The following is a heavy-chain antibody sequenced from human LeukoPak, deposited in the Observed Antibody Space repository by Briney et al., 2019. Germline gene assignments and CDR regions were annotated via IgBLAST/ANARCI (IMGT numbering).Heavy chain of an antibody. J-gene: IGHJ4*02. CDR2: INGNGDNT. D-gene: IGHD1-26*01. CDR3: AKDASGGSYYADY. Sequence: GGSLRLSCEASGFTFSHYWMSWVRQAPGKGPEWVSGINGNGDNTYYADPVKGRFTISRDNSKNTLYLQMNSLRAEDTAVYYCAKDASGGSYYADYWGQGTLVTVSS. V-gene: IGHV3-23*01. CDR1: GFTFSHYW.